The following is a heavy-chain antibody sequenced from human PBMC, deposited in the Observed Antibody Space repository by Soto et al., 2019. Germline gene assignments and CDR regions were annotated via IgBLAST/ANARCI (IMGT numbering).Heavy chain of an antibody. J-gene: IGHJ3*02. Sequence: PGESLKISCKGSGNSFSNYWIGWVRQTPGKGLEWMGIIHLVDSDARYSPSFQGQVTISADKSILTAYLQWSSLRASDTALYYCVRPVGLTTVVSPAALDIWGQGTMVTVSS. D-gene: IGHD4-17*01. CDR2: IHLVDSDA. V-gene: IGHV5-51*01. CDR3: VRPVGLTTVVSPAALDI. CDR1: GNSFSNYW.